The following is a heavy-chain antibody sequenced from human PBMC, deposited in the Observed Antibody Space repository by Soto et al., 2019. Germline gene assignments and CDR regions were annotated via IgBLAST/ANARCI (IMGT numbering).Heavy chain of an antibody. D-gene: IGHD2-15*01. CDR1: GYSFSNYW. Sequence: GESLKISCNGSGYSFSNYWIAWVRQMPGKGLEWMGIIFPADSDTKYSPSFQGQVTISADKSISTAYLQWGSLKASDTAMYSCASSVVVPSTMNYFDYWGQGSLVTVSS. CDR3: ASSVVVPSTMNYFDY. J-gene: IGHJ4*02. CDR2: IFPADSDT. V-gene: IGHV5-51*01.